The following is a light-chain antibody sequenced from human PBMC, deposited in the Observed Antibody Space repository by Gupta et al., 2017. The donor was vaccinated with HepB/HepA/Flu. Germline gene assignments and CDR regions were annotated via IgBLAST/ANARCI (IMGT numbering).Light chain of an antibody. CDR1: KLGDKY. CDR3: QAWDSSTVV. J-gene: IGLJ2*01. V-gene: IGLV3-1*01. Sequence: SELTRPPSLSVSPRRTATITCSGDKLGDKYACWYQQKPGQSPVLVIYQDTKRPSGIPERFSGSNSGNTATLTISGTQAMDEADYYCQAWDSSTVVFGGGTKLTVL. CDR2: QDT.